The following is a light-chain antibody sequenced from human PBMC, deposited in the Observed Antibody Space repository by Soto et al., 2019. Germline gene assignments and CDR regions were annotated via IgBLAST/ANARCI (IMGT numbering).Light chain of an antibody. CDR2: DVS. V-gene: IGLV2-14*01. CDR1: SSDVGGYNY. J-gene: IGLJ1*01. Sequence: QSALTQPASVSGSPGQSITISCTGTSSDVGGYNYVSGYQQHPGKAPKLIIYDVSNRPSGVSNRFSGSKSGNTASLTISGLQAEDESDYYCSSYTSSSLYVFGTGTKLPVL. CDR3: SSYTSSSLYV.